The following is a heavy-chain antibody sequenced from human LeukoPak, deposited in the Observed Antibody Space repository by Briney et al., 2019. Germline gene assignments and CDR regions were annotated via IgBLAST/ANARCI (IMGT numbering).Heavy chain of an antibody. D-gene: IGHD1-26*01. Sequence: GASVKVSCKASGYTFTGYYMHWVRQAPGQGLERMGWINPNSGGTNYAQKFQGRVTMTRDTSISTAYMELSRLRSDDTAVYYCASRGVGAAYYFDYWGQGTLVTVSS. CDR3: ASRGVGAAYYFDY. CDR1: GYTFTGYY. J-gene: IGHJ4*02. CDR2: INPNSGGT. V-gene: IGHV1-2*02.